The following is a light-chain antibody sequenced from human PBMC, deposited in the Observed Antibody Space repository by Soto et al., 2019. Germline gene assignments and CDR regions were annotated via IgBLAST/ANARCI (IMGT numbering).Light chain of an antibody. V-gene: IGKV1-6*01. J-gene: IGKJ1*01. Sequence: AIQMTQSPSSLSASVRDRVTITCRASQGITTELGWYQQRPGKAPKLLVYGSFTLQSGVPSRFSGSGSGTDFTLTISSLQPEDFATYYCLQDYNYPRTFGQGTRVEVK. CDR3: LQDYNYPRT. CDR1: QGITTE. CDR2: GSF.